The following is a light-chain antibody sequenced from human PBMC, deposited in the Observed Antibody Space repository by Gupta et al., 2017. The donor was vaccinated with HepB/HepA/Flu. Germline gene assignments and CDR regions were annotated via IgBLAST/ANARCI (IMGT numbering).Light chain of an antibody. CDR3: QQWT. CDR1: QSVSSY. Sequence: EIVLTQSPATLSLSPGERATLSCRASQSVSSYLAWYQQKPGQAPRLLIYDASNRATGIPARFSGSGSGTDCTLTNSSLEPEDFAVYYCQQWTFGQGTKVEIK. J-gene: IGKJ1*01. CDR2: DAS. V-gene: IGKV3-11*01.